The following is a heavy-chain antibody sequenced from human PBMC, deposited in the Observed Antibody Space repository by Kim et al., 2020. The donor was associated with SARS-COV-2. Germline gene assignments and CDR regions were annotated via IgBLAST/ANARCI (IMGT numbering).Heavy chain of an antibody. J-gene: IGHJ3*02. CDR1: GFIVSNKY. CDR2: IYSGGST. CDR3: ATSLSCSAWTRNSCTFDI. Sequence: GGSLRLSCVASGFIVSNKYMNWVRQAPGKGLEWVSVIYSGGSTYYADSVKGRFTISRDYSKNTLYLQMNSLRAEDTALYYCATSLSCSAWTRNSCTFDIWGQGTMVTVSS. D-gene: IGHD6-19*01. V-gene: IGHV3-66*01.